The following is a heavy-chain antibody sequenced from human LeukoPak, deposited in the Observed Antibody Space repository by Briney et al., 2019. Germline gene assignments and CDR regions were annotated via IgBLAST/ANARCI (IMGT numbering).Heavy chain of an antibody. V-gene: IGHV4-34*01. CDR3: ARDAIAAAGRSFDY. J-gene: IGHJ4*02. Sequence: SETLSLTCAVYGGSFSGYYWSWIRQPPGKGLEWIGEINHSGSTNYNPSLTSRVTISVDPSKNQFSLKLSSVTAADTAVYYCARDAIAAAGRSFDYWGQGTLVTVSS. D-gene: IGHD6-13*01. CDR1: GGSFSGYY. CDR2: INHSGST.